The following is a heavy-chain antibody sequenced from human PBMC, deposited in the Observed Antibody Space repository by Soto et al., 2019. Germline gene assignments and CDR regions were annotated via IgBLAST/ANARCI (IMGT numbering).Heavy chain of an antibody. Sequence: WTWIRQLPGKGLECIGYIYYSGTTYYNPSLENRVTISLDTSKNQFSLKLNSVTAADTAVYYCARGGVTLVRGIIPWFDPWGQGTLFTVSP. CDR3: ARGGVTLVRGIIPWFDP. V-gene: IGHV4-31*02. D-gene: IGHD3-10*01. J-gene: IGHJ5*02. CDR2: IYYSGTT.